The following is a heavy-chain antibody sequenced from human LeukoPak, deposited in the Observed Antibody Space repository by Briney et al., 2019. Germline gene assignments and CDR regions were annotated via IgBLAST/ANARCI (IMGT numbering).Heavy chain of an antibody. D-gene: IGHD1-26*01. J-gene: IGHJ2*01. CDR2: MNPNSGST. CDR3: ARGDIVGAATYWYFDL. V-gene: IGHV1-8*01. CDR1: GYTFTSYD. Sequence: ASVKVSCKASGYTFTSYDINWVRQATGQGLEWMGWMNPNSGSTGYAQKFQGRVTMTRNTSISTAYMELSSLRSEDTAVYYCARGDIVGAATYWYFDLWGRGTLVTVSS.